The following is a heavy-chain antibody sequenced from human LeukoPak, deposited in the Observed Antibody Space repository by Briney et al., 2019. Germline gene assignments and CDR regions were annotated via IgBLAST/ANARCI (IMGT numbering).Heavy chain of an antibody. CDR3: ARTSCSGSGNFGMDV. CDR2: ISSTGTIK. CDR1: GFTLNGYE. J-gene: IGHJ6*04. D-gene: IGHD3-10*01. V-gene: IGHV3-48*03. Sequence: GGSLRLPCAASGFTLNGYEMNWVRQAPGKGLEWVSYISSTGTIKYYTDSVKGRFTISRDNTRNSLYLLMNSLRAEDTAVYYCARTSCSGSGNFGMDVWGKGTTVTVSS.